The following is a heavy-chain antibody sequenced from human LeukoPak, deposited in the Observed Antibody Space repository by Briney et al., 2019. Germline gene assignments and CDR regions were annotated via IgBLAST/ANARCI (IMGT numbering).Heavy chain of an antibody. CDR1: GFTFSNYS. CDR3: ASELGYCSSTSCPWRAFDI. CDR2: ISSSSSYI. Sequence: GGSLRLSCAASGFTFSNYSMNWVRQAPGKGLEWVSSISSSSSYIYYADSVKGRFTISRGNAKNSLYLQMNSLRAEDTAVYYCASELGYCSSTSCPWRAFDIWGQGTMVTVSS. J-gene: IGHJ3*02. V-gene: IGHV3-21*01. D-gene: IGHD2-2*01.